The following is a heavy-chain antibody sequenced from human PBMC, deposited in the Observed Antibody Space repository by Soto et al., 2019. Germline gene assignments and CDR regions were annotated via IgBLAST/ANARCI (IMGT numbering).Heavy chain of an antibody. CDR3: ARRWGEGRVDY. CDR2: IYPSGNT. J-gene: IGHJ4*02. Sequence: QVQLQESGPGLVKPSGTLSLTCAVSGGSISSSNCWSWVRQPPGKGLEWIGEIYPSGNTNYNPSLQSRVTMAVDTARNQFSLKLSSVTAADTAVYYCARRWGEGRVDYWGQGTLVTVSS. CDR1: GGSISSSNC. V-gene: IGHV4-4*02. D-gene: IGHD3-10*01.